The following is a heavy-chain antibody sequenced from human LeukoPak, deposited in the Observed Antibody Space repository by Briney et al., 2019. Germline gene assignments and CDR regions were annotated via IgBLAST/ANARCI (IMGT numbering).Heavy chain of an antibody. V-gene: IGHV1-2*02. CDR3: ARDGRHRYYYDSSGFYGGWFDP. J-gene: IGHJ5*02. CDR1: GYTFTNYY. CDR2: INPNSGGT. Sequence: ASVKVSCKAPGYTFTNYYMHWVRQAPGQGREWMGWINPNSGGTNYAQKFQGRVTMTRDTSISTAYMELKSLRSDDTAVYYCARDGRHRYYYDSSGFYGGWFDPWGQGTLVTVSS. D-gene: IGHD3-22*01.